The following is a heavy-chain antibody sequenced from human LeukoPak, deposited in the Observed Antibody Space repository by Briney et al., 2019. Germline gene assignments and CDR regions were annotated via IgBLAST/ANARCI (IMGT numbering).Heavy chain of an antibody. Sequence: ASVKVSCKASGYTFTSYGISWVRQAPGQGLEWMGWISAYNGNTNYAQKLQGRVTMTTDTSTSTAYMELRSLRSDDTAVYYCAREVVVPAAKRMKSDYWGQGTLVTVSS. V-gene: IGHV1-18*01. CDR1: GYTFTSYG. CDR3: AREVVVPAAKRMKSDY. J-gene: IGHJ4*02. D-gene: IGHD2-2*01. CDR2: ISAYNGNT.